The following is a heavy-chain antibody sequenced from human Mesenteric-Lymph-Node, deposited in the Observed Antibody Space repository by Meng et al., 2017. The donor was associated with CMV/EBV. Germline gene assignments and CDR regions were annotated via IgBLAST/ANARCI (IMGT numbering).Heavy chain of an antibody. V-gene: IGHV1-69*13. CDR2: IIPIFAAA. Sequence: SVKVSCKTSGATFSNYAITWVRQAPGQGLEWMGGIIPIFAAANYAQKFQGRLTITADQATNTGYMELTTLRSEDSAIYYCARATYYYYDIHLWGQGTTVTVSS. CDR1: GATFSNYA. J-gene: IGHJ6*02. CDR3: ARATYYYYDIHL.